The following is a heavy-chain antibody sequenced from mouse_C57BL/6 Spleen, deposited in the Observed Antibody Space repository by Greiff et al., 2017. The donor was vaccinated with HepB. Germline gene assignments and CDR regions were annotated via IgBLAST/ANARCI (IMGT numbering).Heavy chain of an antibody. D-gene: IGHD1-1*01. V-gene: IGHV1-78*01. CDR1: GYTFTDHT. Sequence: QVQLQQSDAELVKPGASVKISCKVSGYTFTDHTIHWMKQRPEQGLEWIGYIYPRDGSTKYNEKFKGKATLTADKSSSTAYMQLNSLTSEDSAVYFCARERPYYGSRYYFDYWGQGTTLTVSS. CDR2: IYPRDGST. CDR3: ARERPYYGSRYYFDY. J-gene: IGHJ2*01.